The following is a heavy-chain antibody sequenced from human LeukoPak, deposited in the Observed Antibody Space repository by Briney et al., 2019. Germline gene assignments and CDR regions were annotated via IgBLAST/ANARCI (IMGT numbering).Heavy chain of an antibody. V-gene: IGHV3-23*01. J-gene: IGHJ4*02. D-gene: IGHD1-26*01. CDR1: GFTFSSYA. CDR3: AKEYTGTFSPFPSYFDN. CDR2: ISGSGGST. Sequence: GGPLRLSCAASGFTFSSYAMSWVRQAPGKGLEWVSAISGSGGSTYYADSVKGRFTISRDNSKNTLYLQMNSLRAEDTAIYYCAKEYTGTFSPFPSYFDNWGQGTLVTVSS.